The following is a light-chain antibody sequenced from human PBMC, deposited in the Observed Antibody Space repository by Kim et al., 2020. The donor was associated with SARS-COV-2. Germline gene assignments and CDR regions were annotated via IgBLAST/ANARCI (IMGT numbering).Light chain of an antibody. CDR3: QQRSKWPWT. J-gene: IGKJ1*01. V-gene: IGKV3-11*01. CDR1: QSVSSY. Sequence: IVLTQSPATLSLSPGERATLSCRASQSVSSYLAWYQQKPGQAPRLLIYDASNRATGIPARFSGSGSGTDFTLTISSLEPEDFAVYYCQQRSKWPWTFGQGTKGDIK. CDR2: DAS.